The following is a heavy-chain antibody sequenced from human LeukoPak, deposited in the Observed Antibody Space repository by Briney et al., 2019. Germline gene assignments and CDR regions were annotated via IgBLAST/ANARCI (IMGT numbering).Heavy chain of an antibody. J-gene: IGHJ4*02. Sequence: PGGSLRLSCAASGFTFSSYAMSWVRQAPGKGLEWVSAISGSGDSTYYADSVKGRFTISRDNSKNTLYLQMNSLRAEDTAVYYCAKVPPGYYDSSGYYYDVDYWGQGTLVTVSS. CDR1: GFTFSSYA. D-gene: IGHD3-22*01. CDR3: AKVPPGYYDSSGYYYDVDY. V-gene: IGHV3-23*01. CDR2: ISGSGDST.